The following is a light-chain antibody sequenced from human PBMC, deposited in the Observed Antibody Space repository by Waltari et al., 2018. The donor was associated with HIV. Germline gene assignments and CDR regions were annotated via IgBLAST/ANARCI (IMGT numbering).Light chain of an antibody. Sequence: SYELTQPPSVSVSPGQTARITCSGDALPKQYTYWYQQTSGQAPVVVIYKDAERPSGIPEQFSGSSSGTTVTLTISGVQTEDEADYYCQSADSSGTYKVFGGGTKLTVL. CDR1: ALPKQY. J-gene: IGLJ3*02. CDR2: KDA. V-gene: IGLV3-25*03. CDR3: QSADSSGTYKV.